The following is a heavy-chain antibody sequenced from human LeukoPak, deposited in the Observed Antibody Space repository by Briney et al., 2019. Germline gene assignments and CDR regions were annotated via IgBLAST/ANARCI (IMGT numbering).Heavy chain of an antibody. CDR2: ISSSSSYI. J-gene: IGHJ4*02. CDR1: GFTFSSHS. CDR3: ARVRDFDY. Sequence: GGSLRLSCAASGFTFSSHSMIGVREAPGKGLEWVSSISSSSSYIYYADSVKGPFTISRDNAKNSLYLQMNSLRAEDTALYSCARVRDFDYWGQGTLVTVSS. V-gene: IGHV3-21*01.